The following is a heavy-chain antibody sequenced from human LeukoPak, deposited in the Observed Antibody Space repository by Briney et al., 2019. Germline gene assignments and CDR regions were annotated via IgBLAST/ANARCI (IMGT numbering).Heavy chain of an antibody. V-gene: IGHV3-23*01. CDR2: ISGSGGGT. CDR1: GFTFSSYA. J-gene: IGHJ4*02. D-gene: IGHD4-11*01. CDR3: AKTLVTTGLNPFDY. Sequence: PGGSLRLSCAASGFTFSSYAMSWVRQAPGKGLQWVSAISGSGGGTYYADSVKGRFTISGDNSMNTLYLQMNSLRADDTAVYYCAKTLVTTGLNPFDYWGQGTLVTVSS.